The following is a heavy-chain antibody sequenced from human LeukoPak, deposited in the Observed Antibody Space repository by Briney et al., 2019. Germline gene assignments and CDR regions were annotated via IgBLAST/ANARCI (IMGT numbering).Heavy chain of an antibody. J-gene: IGHJ3*02. CDR3: ARGGGSGRWGSAFDM. D-gene: IGHD6-19*01. CDR1: GFTFSSYS. V-gene: IGHV3-21*01. Sequence: GGSLRLSCAASGFTFSSYSMNWVRQAPGKGLEWVSSISTSSIYIYYSDSVKGRFTISRDNAKNSLYLQMNSLRDEDTAVYYCARGGGSGRWGSAFDMWGQGTMVTVSS. CDR2: ISTSSIYI.